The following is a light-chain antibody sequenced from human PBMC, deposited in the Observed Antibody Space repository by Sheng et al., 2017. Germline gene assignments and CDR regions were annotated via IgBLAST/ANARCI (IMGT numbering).Light chain of an antibody. V-gene: IGKV3D-20*02. CDR1: ESITGRY. Sequence: EIVLTQSPGTLSLSPGERATLSCRASESITGRYLAWYQQRPGQAPRLLIYGASSRATDIPDRFSGSGSGTDFTLTISRLETEDFAVYYCQQRSNWPPVLTFGGGTKVEIK. CDR3: QQRSNWPPVLT. J-gene: IGKJ4*01. CDR2: GAS.